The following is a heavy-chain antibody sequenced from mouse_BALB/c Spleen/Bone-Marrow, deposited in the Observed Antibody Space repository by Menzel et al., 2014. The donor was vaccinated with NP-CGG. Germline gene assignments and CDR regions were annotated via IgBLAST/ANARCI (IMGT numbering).Heavy chain of an antibody. J-gene: IGHJ4*01. Sequence: VKLVESGAELARPGASVKMSCQASGYTFTRYTMHWEKQRPGQGLEWIGYIIPNSGYSNYNQKFKDKATLTADKSSSTAYMQLSSLTSEDSAVYYCTIRYYAMDYWGQGTSVTVSS. CDR1: GYTFTRYT. D-gene: IGHD1-1*01. CDR3: TIRYYAMDY. CDR2: IIPNSGYS. V-gene: IGHV1-4*01.